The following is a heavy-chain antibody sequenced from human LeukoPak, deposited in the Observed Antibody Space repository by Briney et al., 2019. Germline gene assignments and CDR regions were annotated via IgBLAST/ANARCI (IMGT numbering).Heavy chain of an antibody. CDR1: GGSFGNYY. D-gene: IGHD2-2*01. Sequence: SETLSLTCAVYGGSFGNYYWSWIRQPPGKGLEWIGEINHSGSTNYNPSLKSRVTISVDTSKKQFSLKLSSVTAADTAVYYCATGPVVVHSFDFWGQGTLVTVSS. CDR2: INHSGST. J-gene: IGHJ4*02. CDR3: ATGPVVVHSFDF. V-gene: IGHV4-34*01.